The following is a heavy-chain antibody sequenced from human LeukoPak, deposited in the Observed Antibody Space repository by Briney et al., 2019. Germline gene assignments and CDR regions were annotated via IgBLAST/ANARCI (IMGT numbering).Heavy chain of an antibody. D-gene: IGHD6-13*01. CDR3: ARTHSSSWYWFDP. J-gene: IGHJ5*02. V-gene: IGHV1-2*02. Sequence: ASVKVSCKASGYTFTGYYVHWVRQAPGQGLEWMGWINPNSGGTNYAQKFQGRVTMTRDTSISTAYMELSRLRSDDTAVYYCARTHSSSWYWFDPWGQGTLVTVSS. CDR1: GYTFTGYY. CDR2: INPNSGGT.